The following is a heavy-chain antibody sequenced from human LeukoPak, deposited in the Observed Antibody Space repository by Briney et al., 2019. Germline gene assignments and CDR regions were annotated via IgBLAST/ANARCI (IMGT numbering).Heavy chain of an antibody. D-gene: IGHD3-22*01. CDR1: GFTVSSSY. Sequence: PGGSLRLSCAVSGFTVSSSYMSWVRQAPGKGLEWVSVIYSGGSTYYADSVKGRFTISRDNSKNTLYLQMNSLRAEDTAVYYCARDRGVGYDSSGYYNYWGQGTLVTVSS. V-gene: IGHV3-53*01. J-gene: IGHJ4*02. CDR2: IYSGGST. CDR3: ARDRGVGYDSSGYYNY.